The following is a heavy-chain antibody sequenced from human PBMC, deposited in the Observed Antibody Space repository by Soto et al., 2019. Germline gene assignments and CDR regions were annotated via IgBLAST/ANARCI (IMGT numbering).Heavy chain of an antibody. Sequence: QVQLQESGPGLVEPSGTLSLTCAVSGDSISNINWLSWVRQPPGKGLEWIGEVYHSGATNYNPSLASRVTISVDKSKNQVSLRVTSVTVADTAIYYCARSPGTWRLDFWGQGTLVAVSS. J-gene: IGHJ4*02. CDR2: VYHSGAT. CDR3: ARSPGTWRLDF. D-gene: IGHD2-15*01. CDR1: GDSISNINW. V-gene: IGHV4-4*02.